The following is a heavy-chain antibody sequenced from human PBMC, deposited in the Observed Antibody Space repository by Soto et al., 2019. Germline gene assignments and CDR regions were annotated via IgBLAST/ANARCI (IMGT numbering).Heavy chain of an antibody. CDR1: GGSISSSNW. Sequence: QVQLQESGPGLVKPSGTLSLTCAVSGGSISSSNWLSWVRQPPGKGLEWIGENYHSGSTNYNPSLKRRVTVLVDKSKKHFYLKPSSVTAADTAVYYCARDVTVDADEYFQFWGQGTLVTFCS. J-gene: IGHJ1*01. D-gene: IGHD3-22*01. CDR2: NYHSGST. V-gene: IGHV4-4*02. CDR3: ARDVTVDADEYFQF.